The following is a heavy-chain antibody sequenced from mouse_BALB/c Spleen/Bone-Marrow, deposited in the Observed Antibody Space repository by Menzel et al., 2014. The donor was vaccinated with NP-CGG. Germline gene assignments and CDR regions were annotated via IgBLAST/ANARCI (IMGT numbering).Heavy chain of an antibody. CDR1: GFNIKDTY. D-gene: IGHD1-2*01. V-gene: IGHV14-3*02. CDR2: IDPANGNT. CDR3: AEITTAAYYVMDY. Sequence: VQLQQSGAELVKPGASVKLSCTASGFNIKDTYIHWVKQRPEQGLEWIGWIDPANGNTKYDPKFQGKATITADTSSNAAYLQLSSLTSEDTAVYYCAEITTAAYYVMDYWGQGTSVTVSS. J-gene: IGHJ4*01.